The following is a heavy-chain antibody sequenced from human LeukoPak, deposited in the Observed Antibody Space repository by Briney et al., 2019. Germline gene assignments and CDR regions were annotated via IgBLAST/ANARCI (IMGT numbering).Heavy chain of an antibody. CDR2: IYYSGST. D-gene: IGHD6-19*01. CDR1: GGSISSYY. V-gene: IGHV4-59*12. J-gene: IGHJ4*02. CDR3: AKDSSGWYYFDY. Sequence: SETLSLTCTVSGGSISSYYWSWIRQPPGKGLEWIGYIYYSGSTNYNPSLKSRVTISVDTSKNQFSLKLSSVTAADTAVYYCAKDSSGWYYFDYWGQGTLVTVSS.